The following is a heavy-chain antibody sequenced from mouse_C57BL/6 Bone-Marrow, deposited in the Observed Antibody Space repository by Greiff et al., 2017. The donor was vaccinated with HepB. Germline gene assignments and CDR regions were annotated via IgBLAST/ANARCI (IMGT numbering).Heavy chain of an antibody. V-gene: IGHV1-81*01. CDR2: IYPSSGNT. J-gene: IGHJ4*01. Sequence: VQLQQSGAELARPGASVKLSCKASGYTFTSYGISWVKQRTGQGLEWIGEIYPSSGNTYYNEKFKGKATLTADKSSSTVYMELRSLTSEVSAVYFCARSRPFCYYAMDYWGQGTSVTVSS. CDR3: ARSRPFCYYAMDY. CDR1: GYTFTSYG.